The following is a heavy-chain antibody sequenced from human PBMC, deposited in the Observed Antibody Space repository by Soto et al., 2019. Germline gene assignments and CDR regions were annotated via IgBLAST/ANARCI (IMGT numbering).Heavy chain of an antibody. D-gene: IGHD4-17*01. CDR1: GGSISSGGYY. V-gene: IGHV4-31*01. Sequence: QVQLQESGPGLVKPSQTLSLTCTVSGGSISSGGYYWSWIRQHPGKGLEWIGYIYYSGSTYYNPSLKIQVTISVDTSKHQFSLKLSSVTAADTAVYYCARDFSKADYGGNLNYYGMDVWGQGTTVTVSS. CDR3: ARDFSKADYGGNLNYYGMDV. CDR2: IYYSGST. J-gene: IGHJ6*02.